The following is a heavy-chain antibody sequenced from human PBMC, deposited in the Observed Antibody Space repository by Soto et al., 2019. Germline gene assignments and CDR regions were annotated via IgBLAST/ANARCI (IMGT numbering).Heavy chain of an antibody. V-gene: IGHV1-18*01. J-gene: IGHJ6*02. CDR1: GFTFTSYG. Sequence: ASVKVSCKASGFTFTSYGVTWVRQAPGQGLEWMGWISVYNGNTNYAQKLQGRVTMTTDTSTSTAYMELRSLRSDDTAVYYCARDNSGSGRGHYYYYGMDVWGQGTTVTVSS. D-gene: IGHD3-10*01. CDR3: ARDNSGSGRGHYYYYGMDV. CDR2: ISVYNGNT.